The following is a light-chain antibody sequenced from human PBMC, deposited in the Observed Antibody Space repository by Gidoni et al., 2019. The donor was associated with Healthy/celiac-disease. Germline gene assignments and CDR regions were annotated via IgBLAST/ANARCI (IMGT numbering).Light chain of an antibody. V-gene: IGLV2-11*01. CDR1: SSDDGGYNY. J-gene: IGLJ2*01. CDR3: CSYAGSYTFVV. Sequence: QSALTQPRSVSGSPGQSVTISCTGTSSDDGGYNYVSWYPQHPGKAPKLMIYDVSKRPSGVPDRFSGSKSGNTASLTISGLQAEDEADYYCCSYAGSYTFVVFGGGTKLTVL. CDR2: DVS.